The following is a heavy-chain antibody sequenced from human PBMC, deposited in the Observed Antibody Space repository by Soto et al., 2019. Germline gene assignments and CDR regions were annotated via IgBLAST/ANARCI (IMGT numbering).Heavy chain of an antibody. D-gene: IGHD5-12*01. Sequence: QVRLQESGPGLVKPSETLSLTCTVSGGYMISYYWRWIRQPPGRGLEWIGFIYYAGSTKYNPSLNSRVTISVDTSKNQFSLTVTSVTAADTAVYYCARRIVATETFDNWGQGTLVTVSA. V-gene: IGHV4-59*08. J-gene: IGHJ4*02. CDR2: IYYAGST. CDR1: GGYMISYY. CDR3: ARRIVATETFDN.